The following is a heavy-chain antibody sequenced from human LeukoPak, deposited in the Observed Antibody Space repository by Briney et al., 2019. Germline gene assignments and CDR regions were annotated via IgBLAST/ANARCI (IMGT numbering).Heavy chain of an antibody. D-gene: IGHD2-8*01. CDR3: AREHCTNGVCYGDAFDI. J-gene: IGHJ3*02. Sequence: GGSLRLSCAASGFTFSSYSMNWVRQAPGKGLEWVSVIYSGGSTYYADSVKGRFTISRDNSKNTLYLQMNSLRAEDTAVYYCAREHCTNGVCYGDAFDIWGQGTMVTVSS. CDR1: GFTFSSYS. CDR2: IYSGGST. V-gene: IGHV3-53*01.